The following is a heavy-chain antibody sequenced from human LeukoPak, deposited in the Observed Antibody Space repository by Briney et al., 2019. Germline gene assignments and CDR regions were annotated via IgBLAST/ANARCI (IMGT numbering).Heavy chain of an antibody. J-gene: IGHJ4*02. D-gene: IGHD3-22*01. CDR3: AKVFYDNSGYYLDY. CDR1: GFTFDDYA. CDR2: ISWNSGSI. V-gene: IGHV3-9*01. Sequence: GGSLRLSCAASGFTFDDYAMHWVRQAPGKGLEWVSGISWNSGSIGYADSVKGRFTISRDNAKNSLYLQMNSLRAEDTALYYCAKVFYDNSGYYLDYWGQGTLVTVSS.